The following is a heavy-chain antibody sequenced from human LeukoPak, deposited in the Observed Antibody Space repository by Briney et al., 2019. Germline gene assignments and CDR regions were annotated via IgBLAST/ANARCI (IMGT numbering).Heavy chain of an antibody. V-gene: IGHV4-59*08. J-gene: IGHJ3*02. CDR1: GGSINKHY. D-gene: IGHD2-2*01. CDR3: ATNAGPAALDAIDI. Sequence: SETLSLTCTVSGGSINKHYWSWIRQTPGKGLESIGYISYRGSTNYNPSLKSRVTISVDTSNNQFSLRLSSVTAADTAVYYCATNAGPAALDAIDIWGQGTIVTVSS. CDR2: ISYRGST.